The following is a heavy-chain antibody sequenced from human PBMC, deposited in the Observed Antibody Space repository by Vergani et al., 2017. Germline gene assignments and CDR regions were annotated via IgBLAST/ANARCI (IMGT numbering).Heavy chain of an antibody. V-gene: IGHV3-9*01. D-gene: IGHD4-17*01. J-gene: IGHJ4*02. CDR2: ISGSGVST. CDR3: ARFRPSYYGDTSSFDY. Sequence: EVQLVESGGGLVQPGRSLRLSCAASGFTFDDYAMHWVRQAPGKGLEWVSAISGSGVSTYYADSVKGRFTISRDNAKNSLYLQMNSLRAEDTAVYYCARFRPSYYGDTSSFDYWGQGTLVTVSS. CDR1: GFTFDDYA.